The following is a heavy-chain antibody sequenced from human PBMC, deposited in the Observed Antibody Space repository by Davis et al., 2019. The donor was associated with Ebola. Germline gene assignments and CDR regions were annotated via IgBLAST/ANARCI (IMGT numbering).Heavy chain of an antibody. CDR2: IYYSGST. Sequence: GSLRLSCTVSGGSISRYYWSWIRQPPGKGLEWIGYIYYSGSTNYNPSLKSRVTISVDTSKNQFSLKLSSVTAADTAVYYCARGPRPAYCSSTSCYRYYYGMDVWGQGTTVTVSS. D-gene: IGHD2-2*01. CDR3: ARGPRPAYCSSTSCYRYYYGMDV. CDR1: GGSISRYY. V-gene: IGHV4-59*01. J-gene: IGHJ6*02.